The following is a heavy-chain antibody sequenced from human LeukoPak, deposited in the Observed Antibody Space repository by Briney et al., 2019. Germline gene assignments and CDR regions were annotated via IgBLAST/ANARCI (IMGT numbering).Heavy chain of an antibody. Sequence: ASVKVSCKVSGYTLTELSMHWVREAPGKGREWMGGSDPEDGETIYAQKFQGRVTMTEDTSTDTAYMELSSLRSEDTAVYYCATSYSGYDWGGYWGQGTLVTVSS. CDR3: ATSYSGYDWGGY. V-gene: IGHV1-24*01. D-gene: IGHD5-12*01. CDR2: SDPEDGET. J-gene: IGHJ4*02. CDR1: GYTLTELS.